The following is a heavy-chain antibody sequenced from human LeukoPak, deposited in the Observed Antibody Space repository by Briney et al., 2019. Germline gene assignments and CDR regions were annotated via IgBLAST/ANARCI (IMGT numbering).Heavy chain of an antibody. J-gene: IGHJ4*02. CDR3: AKANEYSSSWYVPGDY. V-gene: IGHV3-53*01. CDR2: IYSGGST. D-gene: IGHD6-13*01. Sequence: GGSLRLSCAASGFTVSSNYMSWVRQAPGKGLEWVSVIYSGGSTYYADSVKGRFTISRDNSKNTLYLQMNSLRAEDTAVYYCAKANEYSSSWYVPGDYWGQGTLVTVSS. CDR1: GFTVSSNY.